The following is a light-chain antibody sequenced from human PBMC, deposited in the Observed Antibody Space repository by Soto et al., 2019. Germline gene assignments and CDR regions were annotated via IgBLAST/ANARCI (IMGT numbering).Light chain of an antibody. Sequence: EIVLTQSPGTLSLSPGERATLSCRASQTVTSSYLAWYQQKPGQSPRLLIYGASSRATAIPDRFSASGSGTDFTLTIIRLEPEDFAVYYCQQYGSPPYTFGQGTQLEIK. J-gene: IGKJ2*01. V-gene: IGKV3-20*01. CDR1: QTVTSSY. CDR2: GAS. CDR3: QQYGSPPYT.